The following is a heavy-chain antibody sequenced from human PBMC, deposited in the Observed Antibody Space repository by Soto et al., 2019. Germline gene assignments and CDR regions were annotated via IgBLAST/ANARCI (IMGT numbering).Heavy chain of an antibody. Sequence: QVQLVQSGAEVKKPGASVKVSCKASGYTFTGYYMHWVRQAPGQGLEWMGWINPNSGGTNYAQKFQGRVTTTRDTSISTAYMELSRLRSDDTAVYYCARGIVATDGDYYYGMDVWGQGTTVTVSS. CDR1: GYTFTGYY. CDR3: ARGIVATDGDYYYGMDV. J-gene: IGHJ6*02. CDR2: INPNSGGT. D-gene: IGHD5-12*01. V-gene: IGHV1-2*02.